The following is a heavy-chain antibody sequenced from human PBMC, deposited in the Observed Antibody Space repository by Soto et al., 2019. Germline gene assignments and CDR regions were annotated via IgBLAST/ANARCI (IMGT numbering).Heavy chain of an antibody. CDR3: ARDRGGARDS. CDR1: GFTFNTFA. Sequence: EVLLLESGGGLVQPGGSLRLSCAASGFTFNTFAMTWVSQAPGKGLEWVSALSGSGSLSYYADSVKGRVTISRDNSKNTIYLQMNNLRVDEAAVYFCARDRGGARDSWGQGTLVTVSS. V-gene: IGHV3-23*01. D-gene: IGHD2-15*01. CDR2: LSGSGSLS. J-gene: IGHJ4*02.